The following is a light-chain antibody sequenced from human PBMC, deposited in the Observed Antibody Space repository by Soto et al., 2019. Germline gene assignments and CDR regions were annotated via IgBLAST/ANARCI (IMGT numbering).Light chain of an antibody. CDR1: QSVRSNY. CDR3: QQYGTSPPTT. V-gene: IGKV3-20*01. Sequence: EIVVTQSPGTLSLSPGERATLSCRASQSVRSNYLAWYQQKPGQAPRLLIHGASSRATGIPDRFSGSGSGTDFTLTISRLEPEDFAVYYCQQYGTSPPTTFGQGTKLEIK. CDR2: GAS. J-gene: IGKJ2*01.